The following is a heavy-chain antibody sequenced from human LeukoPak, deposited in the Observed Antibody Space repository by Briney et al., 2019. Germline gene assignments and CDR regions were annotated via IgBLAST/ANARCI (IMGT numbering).Heavy chain of an antibody. CDR1: GFPFNEYS. V-gene: IGHV3-11*06. D-gene: IGHD1-1*01. Sequence: GGSLRLPCAASGFPFNEYSMNWVRQAPGKGLEWISYIGISSGNTKYADSVKGRFTISGDNAKKSLYLQMNSLRVEDTAVYYCARDHNYAFDNWGQGTLVTVSS. J-gene: IGHJ4*02. CDR3: ARDHNYAFDN. CDR2: IGISSGNT.